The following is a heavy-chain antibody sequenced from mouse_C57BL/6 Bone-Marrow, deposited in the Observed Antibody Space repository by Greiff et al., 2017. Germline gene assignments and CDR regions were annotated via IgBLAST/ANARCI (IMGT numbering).Heavy chain of an antibody. V-gene: IGHV5-6*01. D-gene: IGHD1-1*01. J-gene: IGHJ1*03. Sequence: EVMLVESGGDLVKPGGSLKLSCAASGFTFSSYGMSWVRQTPDKRLEWVATLSSGGSYTYYPASVKGRFAISRDNAKNTLYLQMSSLKSEDTAMYYCTVVATNWYFDVWGTGTTVTVSS. CDR2: LSSGGSYT. CDR1: GFTFSSYG. CDR3: TVVATNWYFDV.